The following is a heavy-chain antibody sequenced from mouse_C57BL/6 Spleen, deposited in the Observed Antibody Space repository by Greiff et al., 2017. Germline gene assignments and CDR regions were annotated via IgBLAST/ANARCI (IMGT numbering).Heavy chain of an antibody. J-gene: IGHJ2*01. CDR1: GYTFTSYG. V-gene: IGHV1-81*01. D-gene: IGHD2-4*01. CDR3: ARSGDYPYCDY. Sequence: QVQLKQSGAELARPGASVKLSCKASGYTFTSYGISWVKQRTGQGLEWIGEIYPRSGNTYYNEKFKGKATLTADKSSSTAYMELRSLTSEDSAVYFCARSGDYPYCDYWGQGTTLTVSS. CDR2: IYPRSGNT.